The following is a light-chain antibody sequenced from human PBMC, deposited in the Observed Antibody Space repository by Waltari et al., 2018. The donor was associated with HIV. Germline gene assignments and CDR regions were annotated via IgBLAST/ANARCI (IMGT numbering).Light chain of an antibody. CDR1: SSKLRAGSD. J-gene: IGLJ3*02. CDR3: QSYDSSLSGGV. Sequence: QSALTQPPSVSGAPGPRVTISCTGSSSKLRAGSDLHSDQQVPGKAPKLLIYGNGNRPSGVPDRFAGSKSGTSASLAVTGLQAEDEADDYCQSYDSSLSGGVFGGGTKLTVL. CDR2: GNG. V-gene: IGLV1-40*01.